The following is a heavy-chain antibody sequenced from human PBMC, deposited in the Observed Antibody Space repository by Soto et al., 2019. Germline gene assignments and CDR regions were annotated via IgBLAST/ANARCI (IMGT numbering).Heavy chain of an antibody. CDR1: GFTFSDFD. J-gene: IGHJ4*02. CDR2: ISSRGSFI. CDR3: AREQIYRVSTNYLDH. V-gene: IGHV3-21*06. Sequence: GGSLRLSCEVSGFTFSDFDMHWVRQAPGKGLEWVSSISSRGSFIYYADSVKGRFSISRDNAMNSLYLHIDSLRAEDTAVYYCAREQIYRVSTNYLDHWGQGALVTVSS. D-gene: IGHD3-3*01.